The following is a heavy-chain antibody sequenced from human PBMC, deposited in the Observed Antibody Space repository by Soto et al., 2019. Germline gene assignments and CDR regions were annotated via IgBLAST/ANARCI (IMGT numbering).Heavy chain of an antibody. Sequence: EVQLVESGGGLVQPGGSLRLSCAASGFTFSSYSMNWVRQAPGKGLEWVSYISSSSSTIYYADSVKGRFTISRDNAKNSLYLQMNSLRAEDTAVYCCARERGVWTNDAFDIWGQGTMVTVSS. CDR1: GFTFSSYS. J-gene: IGHJ3*02. CDR2: ISSSSSTI. D-gene: IGHD3-10*01. V-gene: IGHV3-48*01. CDR3: ARERGVWTNDAFDI.